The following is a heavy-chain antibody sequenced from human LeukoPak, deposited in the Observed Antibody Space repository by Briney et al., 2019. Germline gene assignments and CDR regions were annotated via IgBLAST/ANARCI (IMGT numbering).Heavy chain of an antibody. CDR1: GGTFSSYA. V-gene: IGHV1-69*04. J-gene: IGHJ6*02. D-gene: IGHD6-13*01. CDR3: ASGCRSSWRFPDYYYYGMDV. CDR2: IIPILGIA. Sequence: SVKVSCKASGGTFSSYAISWVRQAPGQGLEWMGRIIPILGIANYAQKFQGRVTITADKSTSTAYMELSSLRSEDTAVYYCASGCRSSWRFPDYYYYGMDVWGQGTTVTVSS.